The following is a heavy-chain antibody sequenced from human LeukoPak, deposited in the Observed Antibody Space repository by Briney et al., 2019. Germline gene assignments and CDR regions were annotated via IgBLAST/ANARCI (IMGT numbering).Heavy chain of an antibody. D-gene: IGHD6-13*01. V-gene: IGHV3-7*01. Sequence: GGSLRHSCAASGFTFSSYWMSWVRQAPGKGLEWVANIKQDGSEKYYVDSVKGRFTISRDNAKNSLYLQMNSLRAEDTAVYYCARDLGVQQQLPTFDYWGQGILVTVSS. CDR2: IKQDGSEK. CDR1: GFTFSSYW. CDR3: ARDLGVQQQLPTFDY. J-gene: IGHJ4*02.